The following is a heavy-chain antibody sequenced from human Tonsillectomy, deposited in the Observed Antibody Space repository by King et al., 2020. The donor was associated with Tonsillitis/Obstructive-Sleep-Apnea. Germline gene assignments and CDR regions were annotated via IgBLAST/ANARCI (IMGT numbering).Heavy chain of an antibody. D-gene: IGHD3-10*01. V-gene: IGHV4-31*03. J-gene: IGHJ3*02. CDR1: GGSISSGGYY. CDR3: ARESPYDSGSHDAFDI. CDR2: IYYSGNT. Sequence: QLQESGPGLVKPSQTLSLTCTVSGGSISSGGYYWSWIRQHPGKGLEWIGYIYYSGNTYYNPSLKSRVTLSVDTSKNQFSLSLNSVTAADTAMYYCARESPYDSGSHDAFDIWGQGTMVTVSS.